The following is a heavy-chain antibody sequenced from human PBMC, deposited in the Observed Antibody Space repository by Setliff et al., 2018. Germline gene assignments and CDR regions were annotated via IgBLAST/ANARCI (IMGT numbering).Heavy chain of an antibody. CDR1: GYTFTSYG. D-gene: IGHD6-19*01. J-gene: IGHJ4*02. Sequence: ASVKVSCKASGYTFTSYGISWVRQAPGQGLEWMGWISAYNGNTNYAQKLQGRVTMTTDTSTSTAYMDLRSLRSDDTAVYYCATRGYSSGWYYFDYWGQGTLVTVSS. CDR3: ATRGYSSGWYYFDY. CDR2: ISAYNGNT. V-gene: IGHV1-18*01.